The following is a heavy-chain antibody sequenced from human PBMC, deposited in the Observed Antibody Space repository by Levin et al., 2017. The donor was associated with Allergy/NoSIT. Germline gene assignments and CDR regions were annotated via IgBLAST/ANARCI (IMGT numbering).Heavy chain of an antibody. CDR1: GYTFNHYG. Sequence: GESLKISCKTSGYTFNHYGIDWVRQAPGQGLEWVGWISTDNGHADYAQKVQGRVTMSTDRPTTTAYLELKSLRSDDTAVYYCARGQGGYESFDYWGQGALIAVAS. V-gene: IGHV1-18*01. CDR2: ISTDNGHA. CDR3: ARGQGGYESFDY. D-gene: IGHD5-12*01. J-gene: IGHJ4*02.